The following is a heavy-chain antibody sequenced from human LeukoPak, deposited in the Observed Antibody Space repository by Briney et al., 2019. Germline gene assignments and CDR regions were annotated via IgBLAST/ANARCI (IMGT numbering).Heavy chain of an antibody. J-gene: IGHJ4*02. CDR3: AKDSRYGYRWDYDY. D-gene: IGHD5-18*01. Sequence: GGSLRLSCAASGFTFSTFAMIWVRQPPGKGLEWVSSIFPSGGEIHYADSVKGRFTISRDNSKNTLYLQMNSLRAEDTAVYYCAKDSRYGYRWDYDYWGQGTLVTVSS. CDR2: IFPSGGEI. CDR1: GFTFSTFA. V-gene: IGHV3-23*01.